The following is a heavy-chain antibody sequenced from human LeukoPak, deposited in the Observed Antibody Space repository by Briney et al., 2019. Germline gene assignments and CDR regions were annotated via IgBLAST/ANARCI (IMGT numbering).Heavy chain of an antibody. CDR1: GDSINRHY. CDR2: IFYRGTT. Sequence: SETLSLTCTVSGDSINRHYWSWIRQPPGKGLEWIGYIFYRGTTNYNPSLKSRVTISIDTSNNQFSLRLSSVTAADTAGYYCATNAGPAALDAIDIWGQGTIVTVSS. CDR3: ATNAGPAALDAIDI. D-gene: IGHD2-2*01. V-gene: IGHV4-59*08. J-gene: IGHJ3*02.